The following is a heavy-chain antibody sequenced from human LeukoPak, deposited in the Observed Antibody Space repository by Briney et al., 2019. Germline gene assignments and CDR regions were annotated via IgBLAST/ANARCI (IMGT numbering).Heavy chain of an antibody. V-gene: IGHV3-30*02. CDR2: IRYDGSNK. CDR3: AKVNDYGDYVSLDY. CDR1: GFTFSSYG. D-gene: IGHD4-17*01. J-gene: IGHJ4*02. Sequence: GGSLRLSCAASGFTFSSYGMHWVRQAPGKGLEWVAFIRYDGSNKYYADSVKGRFTISRDNSKNTLYLQMNSLRAEDTAVYYCAKVNDYGDYVSLDYWGQGTLVTVSS.